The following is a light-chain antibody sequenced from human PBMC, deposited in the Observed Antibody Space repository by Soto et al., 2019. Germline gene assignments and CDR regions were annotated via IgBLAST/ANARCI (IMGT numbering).Light chain of an antibody. CDR1: SSDVGGTNH. J-gene: IGLJ1*01. CDR3: SSYTSSTTYV. Sequence: QSALTQPASVSGSPGQSITISCTGTSSDVGGTNHVSWYQQYPGKAPKLLIYDVSSRPSGVSNRFSGSKSGNTASLTISGLQAEDEADYYCSSYTSSTTYVFGTGTKVTVL. V-gene: IGLV2-14*01. CDR2: DVS.